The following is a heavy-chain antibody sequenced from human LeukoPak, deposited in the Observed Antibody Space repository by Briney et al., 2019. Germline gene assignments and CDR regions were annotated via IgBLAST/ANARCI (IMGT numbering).Heavy chain of an antibody. V-gene: IGHV3-30*01. D-gene: IGHD5-12*01. CDR1: GFTFSSYA. CDR2: ISYDGSNK. J-gene: IGHJ4*02. Sequence: QPGGSLRLSCAASGFTFSSYAMHWVRQAPGKGLEWVAVISYDGSNKYYADSVKSRFTISRDNSKNTLYLQMNSLRAEDTAVYYCARDLRDIVATHRTTVTTYGFDYWGQGTLVTVSS. CDR3: ARDLRDIVATHRTTVTTYGFDY.